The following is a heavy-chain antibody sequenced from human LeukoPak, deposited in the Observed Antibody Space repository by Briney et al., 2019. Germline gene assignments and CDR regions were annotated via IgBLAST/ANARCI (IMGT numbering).Heavy chain of an antibody. Sequence: ASVKVSCKASGGTFSSYAISWVRQAPGQGLEWMGGIIPIFGTANYAQKFQGRVTITADESTSTAYMELSSLRSEDTAVYYCARMKDIVGVPAAPTTGERDAFDIWGQGTMVTVSS. CDR2: IIPIFGTA. D-gene: IGHD2-2*01. V-gene: IGHV1-69*13. CDR1: GGTFSSYA. CDR3: ARMKDIVGVPAAPTTGERDAFDI. J-gene: IGHJ3*02.